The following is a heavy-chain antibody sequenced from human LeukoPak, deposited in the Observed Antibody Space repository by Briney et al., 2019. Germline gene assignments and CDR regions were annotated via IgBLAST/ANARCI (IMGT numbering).Heavy chain of an antibody. CDR3: AKGGVSDRGSWYGDYFDY. Sequence: GGSLRLSCEASGFNFRNYGMHWVRQAPGKGLEWVAVLSADGSHKQFADSVKDRFDIPRDNSKQTLYLQMNGLKSEDTAVYYCAKGGVSDRGSWYGDYFDYWGQGTLVTVSS. CDR2: LSADGSHK. D-gene: IGHD6-13*01. CDR1: GFNFRNYG. J-gene: IGHJ4*02. V-gene: IGHV3-30*18.